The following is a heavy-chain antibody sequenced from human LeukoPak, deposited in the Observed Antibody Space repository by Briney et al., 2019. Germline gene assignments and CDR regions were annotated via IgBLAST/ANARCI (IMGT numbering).Heavy chain of an antibody. CDR2: INHSGST. CDR3: ARSGEGNDFDY. D-gene: IGHD3-10*01. V-gene: IGHV4-34*01. CDR1: GFTFSSYG. J-gene: IGHJ4*02. Sequence: LRLSCAASGFTFSSYGMHWVRQAPGKGLEWIGEINHSGSTNYNPSLKSRVTISVDTSRNQFSLKLSSVTAADTAVYYCARSGEGNDFDYWGQGTLVTVSS.